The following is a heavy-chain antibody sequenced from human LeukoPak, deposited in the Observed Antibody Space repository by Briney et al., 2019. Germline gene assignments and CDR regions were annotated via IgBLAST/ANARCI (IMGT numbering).Heavy chain of an antibody. CDR2: IYYSGST. D-gene: IGHD3-22*01. CDR1: GGSISSYY. Sequence: SETLSLTCTVSGGSISSYYWSWIRQPPGKGLEWIGYIYYSGSTNYNPSLKSRVTISVDTSKNQFSLKLSSMTAADTAVYYCAGTSSGYYLESPAFDYWGQGTLVTVSS. J-gene: IGHJ4*02. V-gene: IGHV4-59*08. CDR3: AGTSSGYYLESPAFDY.